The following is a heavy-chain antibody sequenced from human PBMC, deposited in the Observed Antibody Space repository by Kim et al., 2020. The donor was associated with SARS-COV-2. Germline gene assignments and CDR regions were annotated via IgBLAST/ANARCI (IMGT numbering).Heavy chain of an antibody. Sequence: GGSLRLSCAASGFTFDDYAMHWVRQAPGKGLEWVSGISWNSGTIGYADSVKGRFTISRDNAKNSLYLQMNSLRTEDTALYYCAKSKINMFQGVLYGLYV. D-gene: IGHD3-10*01. J-gene: IGHJ6*01. CDR2: ISWNSGTI. CDR1: GFTFDDYA. V-gene: IGHV3-9*01. CDR3: AKSKINMFQGVLYGLYV.